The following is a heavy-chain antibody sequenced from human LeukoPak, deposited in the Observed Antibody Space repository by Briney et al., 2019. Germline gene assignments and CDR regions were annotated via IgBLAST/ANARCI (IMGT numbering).Heavy chain of an antibody. CDR1: GGSFSGYY. Sequence: MSSETLSLTCAVYGGSFSGYYWSWIRQPPGKGLEWIGEINHSGSTNYNPSLKSRVTISVDTSKNQFSLKLSSVTAADTAVYYCARGQPGYYYDSSGYSHWGQGTLVPVSS. J-gene: IGHJ4*02. D-gene: IGHD3-22*01. CDR2: INHSGST. CDR3: ARGQPGYYYDSSGYSH. V-gene: IGHV4-34*01.